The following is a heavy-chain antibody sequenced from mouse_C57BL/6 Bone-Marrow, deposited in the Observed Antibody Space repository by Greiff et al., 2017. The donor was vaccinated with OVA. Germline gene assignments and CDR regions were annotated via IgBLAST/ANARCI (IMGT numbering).Heavy chain of an antibody. V-gene: IGHV1-54*01. CDR1: GYAFTNYL. J-gene: IGHJ1*03. D-gene: IGHD1-1*01. Sequence: LVESGAELVRPGTSVKVSCKASGYAFTNYLIEWVKQRPGQGLEWIGVINPGSGGTNYNEKFKGKATLTADKSSSTAYMQLSSLTSEDSAVYVCARPTVVAPHWYFDVWGTGTTVTVSS. CDR2: INPGSGGT. CDR3: ARPTVVAPHWYFDV.